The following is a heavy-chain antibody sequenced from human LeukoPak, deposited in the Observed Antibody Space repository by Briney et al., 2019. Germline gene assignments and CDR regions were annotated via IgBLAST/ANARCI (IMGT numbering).Heavy chain of an antibody. Sequence: SGTLSLTCAVYGGSFSGYYWSWIRQPPGKGLEWIGEINHSGSTNYNPSLKSRVTISVDTSKNQFSLKLSSVTAADTAVYYCARGKYYYGSGSSPFDYWGQGTLVTVSS. V-gene: IGHV4-34*01. CDR1: GGSFSGYY. CDR2: INHSGST. J-gene: IGHJ4*02. CDR3: ARGKYYYGSGSSPFDY. D-gene: IGHD3-10*01.